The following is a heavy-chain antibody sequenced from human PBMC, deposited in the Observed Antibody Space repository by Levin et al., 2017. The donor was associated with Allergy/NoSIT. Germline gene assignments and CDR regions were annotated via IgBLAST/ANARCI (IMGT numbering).Heavy chain of an antibody. CDR3: VRGWTGGLDY. CDR1: GFTVSSNY. V-gene: IGHV3-53*01. D-gene: IGHD1-1*01. Sequence: AGGSLRLSCAASGFTVSSNYMNWVRQAPGKGLEWVSVIYIDGDTYYADSVKGRFTVSRDNSKNTVYLQMNNLRAEDTAVYYCVRGWTGGLDYWGQGSLVTVSS. J-gene: IGHJ4*02. CDR2: IYIDGDT.